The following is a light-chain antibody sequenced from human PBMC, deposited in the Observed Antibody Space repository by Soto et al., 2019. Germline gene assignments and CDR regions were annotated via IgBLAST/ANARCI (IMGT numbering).Light chain of an antibody. CDR2: GSS. Sequence: IVLTQSPATLSVSPGEGVTLSCRASENVGTNLAWYELKVGQAPRLLIYGSSTRATGIPDTFSGSGSGTEFTLSISSLQSEESAVYYCQQYNNWGLSFGGGTEVEIK. J-gene: IGKJ4*01. V-gene: IGKV3D-15*01. CDR1: ENVGTN. CDR3: QQYNNWGLS.